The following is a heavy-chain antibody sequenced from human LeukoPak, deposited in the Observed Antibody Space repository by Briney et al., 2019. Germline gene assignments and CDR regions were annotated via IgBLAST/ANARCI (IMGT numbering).Heavy chain of an antibody. Sequence: GGSLRLSCAASGFTFSSYGMHWFRQAPGKGLEGVAVIWYDGSNKYYADSVKGRFTISRDNSKNTLYLQMNSLRAEDTAVYYCAKDKNWGPCYFDYWGQGTLVTVSS. CDR2: IWYDGSNK. CDR1: GFTFSSYG. V-gene: IGHV3-33*06. CDR3: AKDKNWGPCYFDY. J-gene: IGHJ4*02. D-gene: IGHD7-27*01.